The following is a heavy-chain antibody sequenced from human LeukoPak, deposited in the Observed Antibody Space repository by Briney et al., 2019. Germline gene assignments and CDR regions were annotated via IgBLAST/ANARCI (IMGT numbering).Heavy chain of an antibody. CDR2: ISGSGGST. Sequence: GGSLRLSCAASGNYWMHWVRQAPGKGLEWVSAISGSGGSTYYADSVKGRFTISRDNSKNTLYLQMNSLRAEDTAVYYCARDDYVWGSYHHFDYWGQGTLVTVSS. V-gene: IGHV3-23*01. J-gene: IGHJ4*02. D-gene: IGHD3-16*02. CDR3: ARDDYVWGSYHHFDY. CDR1: GNYW.